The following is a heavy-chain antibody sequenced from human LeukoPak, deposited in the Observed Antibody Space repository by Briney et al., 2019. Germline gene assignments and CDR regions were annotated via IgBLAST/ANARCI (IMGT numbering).Heavy chain of an antibody. CDR2: ISSSGSTI. D-gene: IGHD1-26*01. CDR1: GFTFSSYE. J-gene: IGHJ4*02. CDR3: VRQMVGASFDY. V-gene: IGHV3-48*03. Sequence: SGGSLRLSCAASGFTFSSYEMNWVRQAPGKGLEWVSYISSSGSTIYYADSVKGRFTISRDNAENSVYLQMNSLRAEDTAVYYCVRQMVGASFDYWGQGTLVTVSS.